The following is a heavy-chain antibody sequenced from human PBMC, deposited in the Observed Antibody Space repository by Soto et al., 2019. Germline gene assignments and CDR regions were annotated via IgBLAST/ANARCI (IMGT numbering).Heavy chain of an antibody. CDR2: FDPEDGET. J-gene: IGHJ4*02. V-gene: IGHV1-24*01. D-gene: IGHD2-15*01. Sequence: GASVKVSCKVSGYTLTELSMHWGRQAPGKGPEWMGGFDPEDGETIYAQKFQGRATMTEDTSTDTAYMELSSLRSEDTAVYYCATDRYFSSGSCAYYFDYWGQGTLVTGSS. CDR3: ATDRYFSSGSCAYYFDY. CDR1: GYTLTELS.